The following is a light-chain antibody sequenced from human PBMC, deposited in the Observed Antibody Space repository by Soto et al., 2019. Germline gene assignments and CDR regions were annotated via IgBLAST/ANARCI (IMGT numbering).Light chain of an antibody. CDR2: TNN. Sequence: QSVLTQPPSASGTPGQRVTISCSGSSSNIGGNTVNWYQQLPGTAPKLLIHTNNQRPSGVPDRFSGSKSGTSASLAITGLQSEDEADYYCSAWDDSLNGHVVFGGGTKVTVL. CDR1: SSNIGGNT. V-gene: IGLV1-44*01. J-gene: IGLJ2*01. CDR3: SAWDDSLNGHVV.